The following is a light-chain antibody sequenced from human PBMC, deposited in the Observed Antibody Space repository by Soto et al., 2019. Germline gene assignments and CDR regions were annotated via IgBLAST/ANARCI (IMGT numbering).Light chain of an antibody. J-gene: IGLJ1*01. CDR1: SSDVGGYNY. CDR2: DVS. Sequence: QSALTQPASVSGSPGQSITISCTGTSSDVGGYNYVSWYQQHPGKAPKLMIYDVSNRPSGVSNRFSGSKSGNTASLTISGFQAEDEADYYCSSYTSSSTLLYAFGTGTKVTVL. V-gene: IGLV2-14*01. CDR3: SSYTSSSTLLYA.